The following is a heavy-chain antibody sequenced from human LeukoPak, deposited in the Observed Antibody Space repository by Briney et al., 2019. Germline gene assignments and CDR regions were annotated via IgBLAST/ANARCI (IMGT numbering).Heavy chain of an antibody. CDR1: GGSISSYY. D-gene: IGHD1-26*01. CDR3: ARHGVGAYWYFDL. V-gene: IGHV4-59*08. CDR2: IYYSGST. Sequence: PSETLSLTCTVSGGSISSYYWSWLRQPPGKGLEWIGYIYYSGSTNYNPSLKSRVTISVDTSKNQFSLKLSSVTAADTAVYYCARHGVGAYWYFDLWGRGTLVTVSS. J-gene: IGHJ2*01.